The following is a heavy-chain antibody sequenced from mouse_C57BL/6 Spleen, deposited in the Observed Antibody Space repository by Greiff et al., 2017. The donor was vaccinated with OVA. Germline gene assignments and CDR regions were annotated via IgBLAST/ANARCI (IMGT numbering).Heavy chain of an antibody. J-gene: IGHJ2*01. CDR3: ARGDYYGSSSFDY. D-gene: IGHD1-1*01. CDR2: IYPGSGST. CDR1: GYTFTSYW. Sequence: QVQLQQPGAELVKPGASVKMSCKASGYTFTSYWITWVKQWPGQGLEWIGDIYPGSGSTHYNEKFKSKATLTVDTSSSTAYMQLSSLTSEDSAVYYCARGDYYGSSSFDYWGQGTTLTVSS. V-gene: IGHV1-55*01.